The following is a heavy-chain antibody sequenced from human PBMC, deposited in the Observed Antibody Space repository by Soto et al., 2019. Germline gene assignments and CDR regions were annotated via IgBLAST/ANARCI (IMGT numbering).Heavy chain of an antibody. V-gene: IGHV4-34*01. CDR3: ARSQQLGEMVRGVITHHGMDV. CDR2: INHSGST. Sequence: SETLSLTCAVYGGSFSGYYWSWIRQPPGKGLEWIGEINHSGSTNYNPSLKSRVTISVDTSKNQFSLKLSSVTAADTAVYYCARSQQLGEMVRGVITHHGMDVWGQGTTVTVSS. CDR1: GGSFSGYY. J-gene: IGHJ6*02. D-gene: IGHD3-10*01.